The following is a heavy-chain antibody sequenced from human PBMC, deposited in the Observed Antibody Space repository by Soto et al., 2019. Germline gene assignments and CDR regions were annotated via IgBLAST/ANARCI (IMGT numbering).Heavy chain of an antibody. CDR2: IHTTDGT. CDR1: GGSISSYY. Sequence: PSETLSLTCTVSGGSISSYYWSWIRQPAGKGMEWIGRIHTTDGTNYNPSLKSRVTMSIDTSNNQFSLNLRSVTAADSGVYYCAKLVRDDVRRSDLDHWGQGTLVTVSS. CDR3: AKLVRDDVRRSDLDH. D-gene: IGHD3-10*02. J-gene: IGHJ4*02. V-gene: IGHV4-4*07.